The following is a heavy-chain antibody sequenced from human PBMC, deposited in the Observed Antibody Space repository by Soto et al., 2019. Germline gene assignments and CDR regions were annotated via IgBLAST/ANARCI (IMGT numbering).Heavy chain of an antibody. CDR2: ITPTGAT. CDR1: GFTFTNYA. D-gene: IGHD6-19*01. Sequence: EMQLLESGGGLVQPGGSLRLFCAASGFTFTNYATTWVRQAPGKGLEWVSTITPTGATFYGDTVKGRFTISRDNSRSTVFLQMNSLRAEDTAMYYCARTDKFNSQSSGWANRFDYWGQGTLVTVSS. CDR3: ARTDKFNSQSSGWANRFDY. J-gene: IGHJ4*02. V-gene: IGHV3-23*01.